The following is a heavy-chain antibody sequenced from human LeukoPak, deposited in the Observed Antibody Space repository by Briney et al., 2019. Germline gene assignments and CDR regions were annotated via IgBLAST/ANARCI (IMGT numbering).Heavy chain of an antibody. V-gene: IGHV4-59*01. Sequence: SETLSLTCTVSGGSISSYYWSWIRQPPGKGLEWIGYIYYSGSTNYNPSLKSRVTISVDPSKNQFSLKLSSVTAADTAVYYCARGPSRDGYKRYWFDPWGQGTLVTVSS. D-gene: IGHD5-24*01. CDR1: GGSISSYY. CDR3: ARGPSRDGYKRYWFDP. J-gene: IGHJ5*02. CDR2: IYYSGST.